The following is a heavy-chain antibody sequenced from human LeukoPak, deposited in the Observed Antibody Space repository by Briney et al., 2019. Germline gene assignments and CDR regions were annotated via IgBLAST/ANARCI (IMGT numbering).Heavy chain of an antibody. V-gene: IGHV1-69*06. CDR2: IIPIFGTA. CDR1: GGTFSSYA. J-gene: IGHJ3*02. Sequence: SVKVSCKASGGTFSSYAISWVRQAPGQGLEWMGGIIPIFGTANYAQKFQGRVTITADKSTSTAYMELSSLRSEDTAVYYCAREERRITMIVVARGAFDIWGQGTMVTVSS. D-gene: IGHD3-22*01. CDR3: AREERRITMIVVARGAFDI.